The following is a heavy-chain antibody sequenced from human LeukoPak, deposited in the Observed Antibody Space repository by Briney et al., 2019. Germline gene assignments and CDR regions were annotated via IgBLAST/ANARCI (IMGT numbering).Heavy chain of an antibody. Sequence: ASVRVSCKTTGYIFTGHHVHWVRQAPGQGLEWLGWINPHSGDTNYAQAFQGRVAMTRDTSINTAYMGLSRLTSDGTAVYYCAKALSQDLINWFDPWGQGTLVTVSS. J-gene: IGHJ5*02. V-gene: IGHV1-2*02. CDR1: GYIFTGHH. CDR3: AKALSQDLINWFDP. CDR2: INPHSGDT. D-gene: IGHD2-15*01.